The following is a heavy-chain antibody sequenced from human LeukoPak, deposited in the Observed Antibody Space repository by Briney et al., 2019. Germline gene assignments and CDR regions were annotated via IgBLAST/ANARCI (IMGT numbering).Heavy chain of an antibody. CDR2: IYHSGST. J-gene: IGHJ4*02. D-gene: IGHD6-13*01. CDR1: GGSISSSNW. Sequence: SGTLSLTCAVSGGSISSSNWWSWVRQPPGKGLEWIGEIYHSGSTNYNPSLKSRVTISVDKSKNQFSLKLSSVTAADTAVYYCASRVYSSSWYFDYWGQGTLVTVSS. V-gene: IGHV4-4*02. CDR3: ASRVYSSSWYFDY.